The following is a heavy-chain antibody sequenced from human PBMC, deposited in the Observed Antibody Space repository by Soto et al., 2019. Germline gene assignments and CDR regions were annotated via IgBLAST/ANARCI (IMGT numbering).Heavy chain of an antibody. D-gene: IGHD3-10*01. Sequence: PXESLRLSCVASGFTISNYPKHWDRLPPGKGLEWVTSTSSDGSKKYYTDSVKGRFTISTDDSKNTLILQMKSLRPEDTGVYHCARTESYGSGAYSAMDVWGQGTTVTVSS. CDR2: TSSDGSKK. CDR1: GFTISNYP. V-gene: IGHV3-30-3*01. CDR3: ARTESYGSGAYSAMDV. J-gene: IGHJ6*02.